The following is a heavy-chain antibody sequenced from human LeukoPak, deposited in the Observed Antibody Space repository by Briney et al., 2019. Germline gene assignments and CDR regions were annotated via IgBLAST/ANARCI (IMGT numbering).Heavy chain of an antibody. D-gene: IGHD3-10*01. V-gene: IGHV4-34*01. CDR1: GGSFSAYY. J-gene: IGHJ3*02. CDR3: AKSNGYGLVDI. Sequence: SETLSLTCAVYGGSFSAYYWSWIRQPPGKGLEWIGEINHSGSTNYNPSLKSQITLSVDTSKNQFSLKLNSVTAADTAVYYCAKSNGYGLVDIWGQGTMVTVSS. CDR2: INHSGST.